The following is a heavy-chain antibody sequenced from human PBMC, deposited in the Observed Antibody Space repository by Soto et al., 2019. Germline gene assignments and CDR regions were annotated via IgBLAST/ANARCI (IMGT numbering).Heavy chain of an antibody. CDR2: INSDGSST. CDR1: GFTFSSYW. V-gene: IGHV3-74*01. CDR3: ARARPMATIYY. D-gene: IGHD5-12*01. Sequence: EVQLVESGGGLVQPGGSLRLSCAASGFTFSSYWMHWVRQAPGKGLVWVSRINSDGSSTRYADSVKGLFTISRDNAKNTLYLQMNSLTGEDTAVYYCARARPMATIYYWGQGTLVTVSS. J-gene: IGHJ4*02.